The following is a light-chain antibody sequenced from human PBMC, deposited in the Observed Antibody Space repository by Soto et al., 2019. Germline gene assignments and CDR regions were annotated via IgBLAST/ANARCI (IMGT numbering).Light chain of an antibody. Sequence: EIVLTQSPGTLSLSPGERATLSCRASQSVSSSYLAWYQQTPGQAPRLLIYGASSRATGIPGRFSGSASETDFTLTISRLEPEDFAVYYCQQYGSSPKTFGQGTKVDIK. CDR1: QSVSSSY. V-gene: IGKV3-20*01. CDR2: GAS. J-gene: IGKJ1*01. CDR3: QQYGSSPKT.